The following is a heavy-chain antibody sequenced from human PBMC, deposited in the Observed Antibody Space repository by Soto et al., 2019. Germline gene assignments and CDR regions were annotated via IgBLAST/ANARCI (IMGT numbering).Heavy chain of an antibody. CDR2: INHSGST. J-gene: IGHJ5*02. CDR1: GGSFSGYY. CDR3: ASSSGASSSWYYPLDP. V-gene: IGHV4-34*01. Sequence: PSETLSLTCAVYGGSFSGYYWSWIRQPPGKGLEWIGEINHSGSTNYNPSLKSRVTISVDASKNQFSLKLSSVTAADTAVYYCASSSGASSSWYYPLDPWGQGTLVT. D-gene: IGHD6-13*01.